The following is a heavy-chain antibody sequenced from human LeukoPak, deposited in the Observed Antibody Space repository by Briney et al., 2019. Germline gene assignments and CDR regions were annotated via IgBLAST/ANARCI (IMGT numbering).Heavy chain of an antibody. Sequence: PGVSLRLSCAASGFTFSSYSMNWVRQAPGKGLEWVSSISSSSSYIYYADSVKRRFTISRDNAKNSLYLQMNSLRAEDTAVYYCARGSVPAAIIDYWGQGTLVTVSS. J-gene: IGHJ4*02. CDR3: ARGSVPAAIIDY. CDR1: GFTFSSYS. CDR2: ISSSSSYI. V-gene: IGHV3-21*01. D-gene: IGHD2-2*01.